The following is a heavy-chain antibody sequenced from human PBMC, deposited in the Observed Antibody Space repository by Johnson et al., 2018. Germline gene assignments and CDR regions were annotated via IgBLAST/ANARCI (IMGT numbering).Heavy chain of an antibody. J-gene: IGHJ1*01. CDR2: INPSGGST. CDR3: ARPKLEAAAATAEYFQH. D-gene: IGHD6-13*01. V-gene: IGHV1-46*01. CDR1: GYTFTSYY. Sequence: QVQLVESGAEVKKPGATVKVSCKASGYTFTSYYMHWVRQAPGQGLEWMGIINPSGGSTSYAQTFQGRVTMTRDTSTSTVYMELRSLRSEDTAVYYCARPKLEAAAATAEYFQHWGQGTLVTVSS.